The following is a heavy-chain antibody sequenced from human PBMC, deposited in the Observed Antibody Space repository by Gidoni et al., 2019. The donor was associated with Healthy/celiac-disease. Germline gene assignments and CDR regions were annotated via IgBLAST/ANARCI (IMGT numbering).Heavy chain of an antibody. J-gene: IGHJ4*02. CDR2: INPNSGGT. CDR3: ARAQTYYYDSSGYYYHY. D-gene: IGHD3-22*01. Sequence: QVQLVQSGAAVTKPGASVKVSCTASADTFTGYYMHWVRQAPGQGLEWMGWINPNSGGTNYAQKFQGRVTMTRDTSISTAYMELSRLRSDDTAVYYCARAQTYYYDSSGYYYHYWGQGTLVTVSS. CDR1: ADTFTGYY. V-gene: IGHV1-2*02.